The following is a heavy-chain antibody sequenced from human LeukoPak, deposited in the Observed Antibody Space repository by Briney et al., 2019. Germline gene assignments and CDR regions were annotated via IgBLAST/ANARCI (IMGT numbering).Heavy chain of an antibody. CDR2: MRFDGGIE. CDR1: GFPFSSYG. Sequence: GGSLRLSCAASGFPFSSYGMHWVRQAPGKGPEWVAFMRFDGGIEYYADSVRGRFTISRDNSKNTPYLQMDSLRPEDTAVYYCAKQYGGYFEYWGQGTLVSVSS. J-gene: IGHJ4*02. D-gene: IGHD6-13*01. V-gene: IGHV3-30*02. CDR3: AKQYGGYFEY.